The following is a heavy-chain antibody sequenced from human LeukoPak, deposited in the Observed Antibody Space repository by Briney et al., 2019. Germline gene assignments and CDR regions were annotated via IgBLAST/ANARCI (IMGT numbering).Heavy chain of an antibody. Sequence: GGSLRLSCAASGFTFSSYAMSWVRQAPGKGLEWVSGISGSGGSTYYADSVKGRFTISRDNSRNTLYLQMNSLRAEDTAVYYCAKLPIVVVVAATWWFDPWGQGTLVTVSS. V-gene: IGHV3-23*01. CDR1: GFTFSSYA. CDR3: AKLPIVVVVAATWWFDP. CDR2: ISGSGGST. J-gene: IGHJ5*02. D-gene: IGHD2-15*01.